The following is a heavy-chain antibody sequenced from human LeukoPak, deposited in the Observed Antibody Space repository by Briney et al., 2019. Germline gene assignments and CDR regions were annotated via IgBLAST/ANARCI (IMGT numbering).Heavy chain of an antibody. J-gene: IGHJ4*02. CDR1: GFTFSSYG. CDR2: IRYDGSNK. D-gene: IGHD3-3*01. Sequence: GGSLRLSCAASGFTFSSYGMHWVRLAPGKGLEWVAFIRYDGSNKYYADSVKGRFTISRDNSKNTLYLQMNSLRAEDTAVYYCAKDLSVSTEDFRSGSHFDYWGQGTLVTVSS. CDR3: AKDLSVSTEDFRSGSHFDY. V-gene: IGHV3-30*02.